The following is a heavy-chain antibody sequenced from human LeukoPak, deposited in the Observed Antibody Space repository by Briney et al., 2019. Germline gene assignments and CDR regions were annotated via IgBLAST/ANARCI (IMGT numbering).Heavy chain of an antibody. CDR3: ARVDCSGGSCYSVDY. CDR1: GGSISSGDYY. CDR2: IYYSGST. Sequence: SETLSLTCTVSGGSISSGDYYWSWIRQPPGKGLEWIGYIYYSGSTYYNPSLKSRVTISVDTSENQFSLKLSSVTAADTAVYYCARVDCSGGSCYSVDYWGQGTLVTVSS. D-gene: IGHD2-15*01. J-gene: IGHJ4*02. V-gene: IGHV4-30-4*01.